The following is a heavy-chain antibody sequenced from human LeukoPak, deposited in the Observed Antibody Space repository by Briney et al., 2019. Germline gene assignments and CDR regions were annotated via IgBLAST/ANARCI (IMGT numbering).Heavy chain of an antibody. V-gene: IGHV3-7*01. J-gene: IGHJ4*02. CDR3: ARHIDWKFDY. CDR2: IKQDGSEE. CDR1: GFTFSSYL. Sequence: GGSLRLSCAPSGFTFSSYLMTWVRQAPGKGLEWVANIKQDGSEEYYVDSLKGRFTISRDNAKNSLYLQMNSLRAEDTAVYYCARHIDWKFDYWGQGTLVTVSS. D-gene: IGHD1-1*01.